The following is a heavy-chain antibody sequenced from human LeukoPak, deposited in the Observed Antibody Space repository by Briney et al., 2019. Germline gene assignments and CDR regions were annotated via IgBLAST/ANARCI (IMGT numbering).Heavy chain of an antibody. V-gene: IGHV3-73*01. J-gene: IGHJ6*03. CDR2: IRSKANSYAT. CDR3: TRHLDGITGRVSRYYYMDV. Sequence: PGGSLRLSCVASGFTFSSYAMHWVRQASGKGLEWVGRIRSKANSYATAYAASVKGRFTISRDDSKNTAYLQMNSLKTEDTAVYYCTRHLDGITGRVSRYYYMDVWGKGTTVTVSS. D-gene: IGHD1-20*01. CDR1: GFTFSSYA.